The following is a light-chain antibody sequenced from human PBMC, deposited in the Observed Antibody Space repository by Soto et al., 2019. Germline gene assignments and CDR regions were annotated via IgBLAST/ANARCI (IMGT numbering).Light chain of an antibody. CDR1: QGISNY. CDR3: QKYVDAPKT. J-gene: IGKJ2*01. CDR2: AAS. V-gene: IGKV1-27*01. Sequence: DIQMTQSPSSLSASVGDRVTITCRASQGISNYLAWYQQKPGKVPKLLIYAASTLQSGVPSRFIGGGSGTYFTLPIRSLQPEDAATYYCQKYVDAPKTFGQGTKVEIK.